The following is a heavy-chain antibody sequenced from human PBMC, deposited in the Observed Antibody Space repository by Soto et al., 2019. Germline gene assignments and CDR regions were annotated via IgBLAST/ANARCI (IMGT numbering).Heavy chain of an antibody. Sequence: GGSLRLSCAASGFTFSSYIMNWVGQAPGKGLEWVSSISSSSSYRYYADPVKGRFTISKDNAKNSLYLQMNSLRAEDTAVYYCARVKGVGPAAIRVDGMDVWGQGTTVTDSS. CDR3: ARVKGVGPAAIRVDGMDV. V-gene: IGHV3-21*01. CDR1: GFTFSSYI. J-gene: IGHJ6*02. D-gene: IGHD2-2*02. CDR2: ISSSSSYR.